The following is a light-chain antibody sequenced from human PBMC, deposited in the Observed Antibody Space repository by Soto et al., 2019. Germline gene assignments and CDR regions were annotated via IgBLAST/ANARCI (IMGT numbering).Light chain of an antibody. CDR3: QHYGTSPST. Sequence: EIVLTQSPGTLSLSPGERATLYCRSSQTVNANFLAWYQQKPGQAPRLLIYGVSNRAPGIPDRFSGSGSGTDITLTISRLEPEDFAVYYCQHYGTSPSTFGRGTKVDIK. V-gene: IGKV3-20*01. CDR1: QTVNANF. J-gene: IGKJ1*01. CDR2: GVS.